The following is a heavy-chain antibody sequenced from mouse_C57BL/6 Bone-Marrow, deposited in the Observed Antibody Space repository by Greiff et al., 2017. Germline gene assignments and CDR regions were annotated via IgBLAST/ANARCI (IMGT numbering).Heavy chain of an antibody. V-gene: IGHV5-4*01. CDR2: ISDGGSYT. Sequence: DVQLQESGGGLVKPGGSLKLSCAASGFTFSSYAMSWVRQTPEKRLEWVATISDGGSYTYYPDNVKGRFTISRDNAKNNLYLQMSHLKSEDTAMYYGARDRDWSWFAYWGQGTLVTVSA. CDR1: GFTFSSYA. J-gene: IGHJ3*01. D-gene: IGHD4-1*01. CDR3: ARDRDWSWFAY.